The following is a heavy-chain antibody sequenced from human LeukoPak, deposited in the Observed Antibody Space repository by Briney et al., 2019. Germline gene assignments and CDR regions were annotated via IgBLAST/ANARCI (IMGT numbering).Heavy chain of an antibody. CDR1: GFTFSSYG. CDR2: ISYDGSNK. V-gene: IGHV3-30*18. D-gene: IGHD2-2*01. CDR3: AKVGCSSTSCPNRFDY. Sequence: GGSLRLSCAASGFTFSSYGMHWVRQAPGKGLERVAVISYDGSNKYYADSVKGRFTISRDNSKNTLYLQMNSLRAEDTAVYYCAKVGCSSTSCPNRFDYWGQGTLVTVSS. J-gene: IGHJ4*02.